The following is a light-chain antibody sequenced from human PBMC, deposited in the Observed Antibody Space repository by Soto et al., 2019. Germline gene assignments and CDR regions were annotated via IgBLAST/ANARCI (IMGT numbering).Light chain of an antibody. CDR1: QSISSY. Sequence: DIQMTQSPSSLSASVGERVTITCRANQSISSYLNWYQLKPGKAPKLLIYAASTLQRGVPSRVSGSGSGTDFTLTIRSLQLGDFATCSCQQSYRPPYPFGQGTKVDIK. V-gene: IGKV1-39*01. J-gene: IGKJ2*01. CDR2: AAS. CDR3: QQSYRPPYP.